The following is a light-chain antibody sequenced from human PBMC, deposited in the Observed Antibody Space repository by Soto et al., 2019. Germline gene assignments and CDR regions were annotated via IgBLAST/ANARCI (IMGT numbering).Light chain of an antibody. V-gene: IGLV6-57*04. CDR2: EDN. CDR1: SGRIASNY. J-gene: IGLJ2*01. Sequence: NFMLTQPHSVSESPGKTVSISCTRSSGRIASNYVQWYQQRPGSAPTTVIYEDNQRPSGVPDRFSGSTDGSSNSASLTISELQTEDEADYYCQSYDSSTVVFGGGTKVTVL. CDR3: QSYDSSTVV.